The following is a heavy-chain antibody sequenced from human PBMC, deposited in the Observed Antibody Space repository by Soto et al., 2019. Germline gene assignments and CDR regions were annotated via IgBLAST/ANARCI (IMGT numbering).Heavy chain of an antibody. J-gene: IGHJ4*02. CDR2: IYYSGST. Sequence: SETLSLTCTVSGGSISSYYWSWIRQPPGKGLEWIGYIYYSGSTNYNPSLKSRVTISVDTSKNQFSLKLSSVTAADTAVYYCARFPLDFWSGPGGFDYWGQGTLVTVSS. V-gene: IGHV4-59*08. CDR1: GGSISSYY. D-gene: IGHD3-3*01. CDR3: ARFPLDFWSGPGGFDY.